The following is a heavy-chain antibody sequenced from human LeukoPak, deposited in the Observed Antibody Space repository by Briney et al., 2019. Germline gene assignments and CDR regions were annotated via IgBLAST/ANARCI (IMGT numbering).Heavy chain of an antibody. CDR2: IYAGGTT. D-gene: IGHD3-22*01. CDR1: GFAVSDNY. Sequence: GGSLRLSCAASGFAVSDNYMTWVRQAPGKGLEWVSVIYAGGTTHYADSVKGRFTISRDSSTNMLYLQMNSLRAEDTAVYYCARGRATSGYILAYWGPGTQVTVSS. CDR3: ARGRATSGYILAY. V-gene: IGHV3-53*01. J-gene: IGHJ4*02.